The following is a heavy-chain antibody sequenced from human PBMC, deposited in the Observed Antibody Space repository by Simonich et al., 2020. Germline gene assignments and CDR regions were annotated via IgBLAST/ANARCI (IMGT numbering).Heavy chain of an antibody. CDR2: ISYDGSNK. CDR3: AREGLLLDAFDI. D-gene: IGHD2-15*01. J-gene: IGHJ3*02. CDR1: GFTFSSYA. Sequence: QVQLVESGGGVVQPGRSLRLSCAASGFTFSSYAMHWVRQAPGKGLDVVAVISYDGSNKYYADSGKGRFTISRDNSKNTLYLQMNSLRAEDTAVYYCAREGLLLDAFDIWGQGTMVTVSS. V-gene: IGHV3-30*07.